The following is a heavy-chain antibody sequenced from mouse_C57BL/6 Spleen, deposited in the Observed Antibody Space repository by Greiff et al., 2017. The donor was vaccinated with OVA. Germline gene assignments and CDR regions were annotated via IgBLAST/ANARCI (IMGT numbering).Heavy chain of an antibody. J-gene: IGHJ4*01. D-gene: IGHD2-4*01. V-gene: IGHV10-3*01. CDR1: GFTFNTYA. CDR2: IRSKSSNYAT. CDR3: VRDRPYYDYDYAMDY. Sequence: EVHLVESGGGLVQPKGSLKLSCDASGFTFNTYAMHWVRQAQGKGLEWVARIRSKSSNYATYYADSVKDRFTISRDDSQSMLYLQMNNLKTDDTAMYYCVRDRPYYDYDYAMDYWGQGTSVTVSS.